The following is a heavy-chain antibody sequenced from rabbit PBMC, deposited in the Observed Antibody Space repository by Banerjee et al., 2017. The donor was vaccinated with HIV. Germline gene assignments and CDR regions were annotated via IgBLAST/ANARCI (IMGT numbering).Heavy chain of an antibody. V-gene: IGHV1S45*01. Sequence: QEQLVESGGDLVKPEGSLTLTCKASGIDFSSGYYMCWVRQAPGKGLEGIACIYTGSSGSTYYASWAKGRFTISKTSSTKVTLQMSSLKAADTAKEGGARETIYAGVTLWGQGTLVTVS. CDR2: IYTGSSGST. CDR3: ARETIYAGVTL. D-gene: IGHD4-2*01. J-gene: IGHJ4*01. CDR1: GIDFSSGYY.